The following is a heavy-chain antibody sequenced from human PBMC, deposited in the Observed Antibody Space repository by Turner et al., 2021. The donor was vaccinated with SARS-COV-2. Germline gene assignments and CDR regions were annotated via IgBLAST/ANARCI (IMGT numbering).Heavy chain of an antibody. CDR1: GFTFSSYG. J-gene: IGHJ4*02. Sequence: QVQLVESGGGVVQPGRSLRLSCAASGFTFSSYGMHWVRQAPGKGLEWVAVTSYDGSNKYYADSVKGRLTISRDNSKNTLYLQMNSLRAEDTAEYYCAKQQGLYSNPMYYFDYWGQGTLVTVSS. CDR2: TSYDGSNK. V-gene: IGHV3-30*18. D-gene: IGHD4-4*01. CDR3: AKQQGLYSNPMYYFDY.